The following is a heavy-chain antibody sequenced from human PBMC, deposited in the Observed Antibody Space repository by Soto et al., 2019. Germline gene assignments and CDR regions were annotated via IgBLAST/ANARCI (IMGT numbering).Heavy chain of an antibody. J-gene: IGHJ4*02. D-gene: IGHD3-22*01. Sequence: PGGSLRLSCAASGFTFNSYGIHWVRQAPGKGLEWVAVISHDGSKTNYADSVKGRFTISRDNSKDTVYLQMNSLRAEDTAVYYCAKDTYYHSSSGYYIFDSWGQGTLVTVSS. CDR3: AKDTYYHSSSGYYIFDS. CDR1: GFTFNSYG. V-gene: IGHV3-30*18. CDR2: ISHDGSKT.